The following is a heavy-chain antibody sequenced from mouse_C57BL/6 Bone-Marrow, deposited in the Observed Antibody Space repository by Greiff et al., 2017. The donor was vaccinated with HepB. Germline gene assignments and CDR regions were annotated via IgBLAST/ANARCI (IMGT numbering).Heavy chain of an antibody. J-gene: IGHJ3*01. CDR2: IYPRDGST. CDR3: ARRGYDYGAWFAY. Sequence: VQLQQSGPELVKPGASVKLSCKASGYTFTSYDINWVKQRPGQGLEWIGWIYPRDGSTKYNEKFKGKATLTVDTSSSTAYMELHRLTSEDSAVYFCARRGYDYGAWFAYWGQGTLVTVSA. CDR1: GYTFTSYD. V-gene: IGHV1-85*01. D-gene: IGHD2-4*01.